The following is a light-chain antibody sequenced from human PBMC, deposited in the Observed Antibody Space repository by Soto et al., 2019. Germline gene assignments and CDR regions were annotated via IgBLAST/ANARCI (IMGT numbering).Light chain of an antibody. CDR1: SGHSSYA. Sequence: QAVVTQSPSASASLGASVKLTCTVSSGHSSYAIAWHQQQPEKGPRYLMKLNSDGSHSKGDGIPDRFSGSSSGAERYLTISSLQSEDEADYYCQTWGTGMVFGGGTKLTVL. CDR3: QTWGTGMV. J-gene: IGLJ2*01. V-gene: IGLV4-69*01. CDR2: LNSDGSH.